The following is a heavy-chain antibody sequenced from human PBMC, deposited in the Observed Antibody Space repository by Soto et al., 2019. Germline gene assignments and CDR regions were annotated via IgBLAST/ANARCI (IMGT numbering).Heavy chain of an antibody. CDR2: VYYSGNT. Sequence: SETLSLTCTVSGGSLSSYYRTWIRQPPGKGLEWIGYVYYSGNTNYNPSLKSRVTISVDTSKNQFSLKLSSVTAADTAVYYCARHLTYCSAGSCYSDFPYYGMDVWGQGTTVTVSS. CDR3: ARHLTYCSAGSCYSDFPYYGMDV. D-gene: IGHD2-15*01. CDR1: GGSLSSYY. V-gene: IGHV4-59*08. J-gene: IGHJ6*02.